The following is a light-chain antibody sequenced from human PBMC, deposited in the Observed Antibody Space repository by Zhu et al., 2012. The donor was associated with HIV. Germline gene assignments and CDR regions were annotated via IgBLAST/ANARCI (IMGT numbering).Light chain of an antibody. Sequence: EIVLTQSPGTLSLSPGERATLSCRASQSISSRYLAWYQQKPGQAPILLIYGASNRATGIPGRFSGSGSGTDFTLTISRLEPEDFAVYYCQQYVTSPPITFGQGTRLEIK. V-gene: IGKV3-20*01. CDR2: GAS. CDR3: QQYVTSPPIT. CDR1: QSISSRY. J-gene: IGKJ5*01.